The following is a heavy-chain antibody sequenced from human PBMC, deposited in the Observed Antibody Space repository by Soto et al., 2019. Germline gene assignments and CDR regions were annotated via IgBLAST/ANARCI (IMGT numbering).Heavy chain of an antibody. J-gene: IGHJ4*02. CDR3: ARDGDQWDQRVCDN. Sequence: QVQLVQSAPELTKPGASVKVSCRVSGHISGHYGISWVRLRAGQGLEWMGWISAHRGHTNYAHKFRGRVTMTTDPSTATVSKELTDLLSDVKAVYFCARDGDQWDQRVCDNWGQGTLVNVSS. V-gene: IGHV1-18*01. CDR2: ISAHRGHT. D-gene: IGHD1-26*01. CDR1: GHISGHYG.